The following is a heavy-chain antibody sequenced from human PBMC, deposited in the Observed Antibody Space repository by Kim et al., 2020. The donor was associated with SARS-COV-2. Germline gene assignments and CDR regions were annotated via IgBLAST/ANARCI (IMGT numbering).Heavy chain of an antibody. D-gene: IGHD2-15*01. CDR3: ASFYCSGVSCYPNWSFDL. CDR1: GYTLTELS. J-gene: IGHJ2*01. V-gene: IGHV1-24*01. CDR2: FDPEDGET. Sequence: ASVKVSCKVSGYTLTELSMHWVRQAPGQGLEWMGGFDPEDGETIYAQKFQGRVTMTEDTSTDTAYMELRSLRSEDTAVYYCASFYCSGVSCYPNWSFDLWGRGTLVTVSS.